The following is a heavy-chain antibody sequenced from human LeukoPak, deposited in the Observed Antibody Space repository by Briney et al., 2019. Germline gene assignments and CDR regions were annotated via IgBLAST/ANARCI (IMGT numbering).Heavy chain of an antibody. J-gene: IGHJ3*02. Sequence: GASVKVSCKASGYTFAGYYMHWARQAPGQGLEWMGWINPNSGGTNYANKLQGRVTMTTDASTSTAFMELRSLTSDDTAVYFCARDFGMFTISHGDAFAIWGQGTVVTVSS. CDR1: GYTFAGYY. CDR2: INPNSGGT. D-gene: IGHD5-24*01. V-gene: IGHV1-2*02. CDR3: ARDFGMFTISHGDAFAI.